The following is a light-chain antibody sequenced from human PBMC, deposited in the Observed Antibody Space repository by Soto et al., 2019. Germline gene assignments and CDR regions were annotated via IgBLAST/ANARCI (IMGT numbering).Light chain of an antibody. J-gene: IGKJ1*01. CDR3: QQYGS. V-gene: IGKV3-20*01. CDR1: QSVNSN. CDR2: GAS. Sequence: ETAMTQSPATMSVSPGERATLSCRASQSVNSNLAWYQQKPGQAPRLVIYGASSRATGIPDRFSGSGSGTDFTLTISRLEPEDVAVYYCQQYGSVGQGTKVDIK.